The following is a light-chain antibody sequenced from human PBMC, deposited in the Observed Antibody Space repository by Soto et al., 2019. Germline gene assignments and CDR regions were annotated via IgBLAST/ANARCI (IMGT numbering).Light chain of an antibody. Sequence: DIQMPQSPSSLSAPVGDRVTITCQACQAINNDLTWYQQKPGQPPKLLIYGASILETGVPSRFSGSGSGKHFTFTISSLQPGDIATYYCQQYDNVPTFGQGTKLEMK. CDR1: QAINND. V-gene: IGKV1-33*01. CDR3: QQYDNVPT. J-gene: IGKJ2*01. CDR2: GAS.